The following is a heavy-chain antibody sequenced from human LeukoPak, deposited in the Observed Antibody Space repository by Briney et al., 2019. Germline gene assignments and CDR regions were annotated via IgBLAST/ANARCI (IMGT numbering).Heavy chain of an antibody. CDR2: NSGSGGST. CDR1: GFPFSSYA. Sequence: GGSLRLSCAASGFPFSSYAMSWVRQAPGKGLEWVSDNSGSGGSTYYADSVKGRFTISRDNSKNTLYLQMNSLRAEDTAVYYCAKSSSRYYYYYGMDVWGRGTTVTVSS. J-gene: IGHJ6*04. D-gene: IGHD6-13*01. CDR3: AKSSSRYYYYYGMDV. V-gene: IGHV3-23*01.